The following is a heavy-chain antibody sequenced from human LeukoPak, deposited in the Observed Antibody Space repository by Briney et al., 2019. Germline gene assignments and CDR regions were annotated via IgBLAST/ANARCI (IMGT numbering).Heavy chain of an antibody. CDR3: AGDDPLVGATYYFDY. CDR1: GFTFSSYE. V-gene: IGHV3-48*03. J-gene: IGHJ4*02. CDR2: NSSSGSTT. Sequence: QPGGALRLSCADHGFTFSSYEMNWVRQAPGKGQEWVSYNSSSGSTTYYAASVKDRVTTSRDNTKTSLYLQMNSLRAEDTAVYYCAGDDPLVGATYYFDYWGQGTLVTVSS. D-gene: IGHD1-26*01.